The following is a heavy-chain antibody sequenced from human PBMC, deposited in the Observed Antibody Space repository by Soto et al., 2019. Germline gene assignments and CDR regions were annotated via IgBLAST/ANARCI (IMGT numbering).Heavy chain of an antibody. D-gene: IGHD7-27*01. J-gene: IGHJ5*02. Sequence: SVKVSCKASGGTFSSYAISWVRQAPGQGREWMGGIIPIFGTANYAQKFQGRVTITADKSTSTAYMELSSLRSEDTAVYYCATGDKKYTWFDPWGQGXLVTVSS. CDR3: ATGDKKYTWFDP. CDR1: GGTFSSYA. CDR2: IIPIFGTA. V-gene: IGHV1-69*06.